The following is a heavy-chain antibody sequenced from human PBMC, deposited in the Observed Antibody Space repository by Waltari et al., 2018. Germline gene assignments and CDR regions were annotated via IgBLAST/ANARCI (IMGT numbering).Heavy chain of an antibody. CDR3: ASQLGVPGY. V-gene: IGHV3-74*01. CDR1: GFTFGNYW. D-gene: IGHD1-1*01. Sequence: EVQLVESGGGLVQPGGSLRLSCAAPGFTFGNYWMYWVRQAPGKGLVWVSLISKDGSITSYADSVKGRFTISRDNAQNTLYLQMNSLRAEDTAVYYCASQLGVPGYWGQGTLVTVSS. CDR2: ISKDGSIT. J-gene: IGHJ4*02.